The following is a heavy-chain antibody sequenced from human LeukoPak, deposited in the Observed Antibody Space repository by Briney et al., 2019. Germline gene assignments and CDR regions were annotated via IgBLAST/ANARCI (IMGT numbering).Heavy chain of an antibody. Sequence: ASVKVSCKASGYTFTSYGISWVRQAPGQGLEWMGWISAYNGNTKYAQKLQGRVTMTTDTSTSTAYMELRSLRSDDTAVYYCARDRASVYSSSSVDYWGQGTLVTVSS. CDR2: ISAYNGNT. CDR1: GYTFTSYG. CDR3: ARDRASVYSSSSVDY. V-gene: IGHV1-18*01. J-gene: IGHJ4*02. D-gene: IGHD6-6*01.